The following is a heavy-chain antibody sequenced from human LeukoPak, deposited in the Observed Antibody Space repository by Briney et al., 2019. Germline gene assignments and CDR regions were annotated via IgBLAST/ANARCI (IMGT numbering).Heavy chain of an antibody. D-gene: IGHD3-22*01. Sequence: GGSLRLSCAASGFTFSSYAMSWVRQAPGKGLEWVSAIGGDAVSTYYADSVKGRFSISRDNSKNTLYLQMNSLRAEDTAVYYCAKDPNPYYYDSSGYYQYYFDYWGQGTLVTVSS. J-gene: IGHJ4*02. CDR2: IGGDAVST. CDR3: AKDPNPYYYDSSGYYQYYFDY. CDR1: GFTFSSYA. V-gene: IGHV3-23*01.